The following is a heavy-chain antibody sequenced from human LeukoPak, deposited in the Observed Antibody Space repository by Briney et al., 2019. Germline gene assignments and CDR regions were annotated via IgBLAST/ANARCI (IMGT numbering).Heavy chain of an antibody. J-gene: IGHJ5*01. Sequence: SETLSLTCAVYGESFRDYFWTWIRQPPGKGLEWIGEINHSERSNSNPSLKSRVTLSVDTSQNQFSLNLSSVTAADTAVYYCARGRQSMIRGNAFDSWGQGTLVTVSS. CDR1: GESFRDYF. D-gene: IGHD3-10*01. CDR3: ARGRQSMIRGNAFDS. CDR2: INHSERS. V-gene: IGHV4-34*01.